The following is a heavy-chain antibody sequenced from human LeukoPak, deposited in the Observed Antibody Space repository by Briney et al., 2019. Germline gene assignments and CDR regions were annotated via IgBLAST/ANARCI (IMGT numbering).Heavy chain of an antibody. CDR2: INPSGGST. Sequence: ASVKVSCKASGYTFTSYYMHWVRQAPGQGLEWMGIINPSGGSTSYAQKFQGRVTMTRDMSTNTVYMELSSLRSEDTAVYYCARSRTTGTTSDWGQGTLVTVSS. D-gene: IGHD1-1*01. CDR3: ARSRTTGTTSD. V-gene: IGHV1-46*01. CDR1: GYTFTSYY. J-gene: IGHJ4*02.